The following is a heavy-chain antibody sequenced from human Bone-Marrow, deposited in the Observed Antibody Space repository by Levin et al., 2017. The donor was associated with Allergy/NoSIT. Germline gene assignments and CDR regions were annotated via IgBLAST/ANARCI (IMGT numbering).Heavy chain of an antibody. D-gene: IGHD3-10*01. CDR2: VTASGHGT. J-gene: IGHJ4*02. CDR3: AKYNNPYYFDY. V-gene: IGHV3-23*01. CDR1: GFTFNNFA. Sequence: QTGGSLRLSCAASGFTFNNFAMSWVRQAPGKGLEWVSGVTASGHGTYYADSVQGRFTSFRDNSKNTLYLEMNSLTVDDTAIYYCAKYNNPYYFDYWGQGTPVTVSS.